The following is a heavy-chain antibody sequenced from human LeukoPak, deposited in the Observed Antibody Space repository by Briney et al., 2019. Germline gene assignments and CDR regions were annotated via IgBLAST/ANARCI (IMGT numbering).Heavy chain of an antibody. V-gene: IGHV3-20*04. J-gene: IGHJ4*02. CDR2: INWSGGST. Sequence: GGSLRLSCTASGLAFDEHGMSWVRQVPGKGLEWVSGINWSGGSTGYADPLRGRFTISRDNAKNSLYLQMDSLRAEDTALYYCARAPITSPFYFDYWGQGTLVTVSS. D-gene: IGHD2-2*01. CDR3: ARAPITSPFYFDY. CDR1: GLAFDEHG.